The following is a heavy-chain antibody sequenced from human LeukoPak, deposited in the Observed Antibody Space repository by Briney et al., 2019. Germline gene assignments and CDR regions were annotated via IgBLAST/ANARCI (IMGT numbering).Heavy chain of an antibody. CDR1: GFTFSSYG. D-gene: IGHD1-26*01. V-gene: IGHV3-23*01. Sequence: GGSLRLSCAASGFTFSSYGMSWVRQAPGKGLEWVSAISGSGGSTYYADSVKGRFIISRDNSKNTLYLQMNSLGAEDTAVYYCATNPPQYSGSSYYYYFYMDVWGKGTAVTISS. CDR3: ATNPPQYSGSSYYYYFYMDV. J-gene: IGHJ6*03. CDR2: ISGSGGST.